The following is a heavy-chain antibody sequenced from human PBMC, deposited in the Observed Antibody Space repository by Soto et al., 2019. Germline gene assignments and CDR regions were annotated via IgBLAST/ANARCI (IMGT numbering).Heavy chain of an antibody. CDR2: IIPILGIA. Sequence: ASVKVSCKASGGTFSSYTISWVRQAPGQGLEWMGRIIPILGIANYAQKFQGRVTITADKSTSTAYMELSSLRSEDTAVYYCAREAGYGEYTHAFDIWGQGTMVTVSS. CDR1: GGTFSSYT. D-gene: IGHD4-17*01. J-gene: IGHJ3*02. V-gene: IGHV1-69*04. CDR3: AREAGYGEYTHAFDI.